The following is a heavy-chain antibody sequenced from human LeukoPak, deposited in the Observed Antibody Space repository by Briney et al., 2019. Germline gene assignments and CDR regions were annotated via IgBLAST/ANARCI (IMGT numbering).Heavy chain of an antibody. J-gene: IGHJ4*02. V-gene: IGHV3-7*01. D-gene: IGHD3-22*01. Sequence: GGSLRLSCAASGFTFSIFWMSWDRQAPGKGLEWVANIKQDGSAKYYVDSVKGRFTISRDNARNSLYLEMNNLRAEDTAIYYCATSYDSSGNNWGQGTLVTVSS. CDR3: ATSYDSSGNN. CDR1: GFTFSIFW. CDR2: IKQDGSAK.